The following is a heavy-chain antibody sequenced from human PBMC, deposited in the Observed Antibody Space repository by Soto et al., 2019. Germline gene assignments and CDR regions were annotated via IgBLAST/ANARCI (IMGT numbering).Heavy chain of an antibody. J-gene: IGHJ4*02. CDR1: GFTIPVYG. CDR2: FSGGSATT. CDR3: VRWNGYGDY. Sequence: VHLLASGGGLVQPGGSLRLSCVVSGFTIPVYGVTWVRQAPGKGLEWVSGFSGGSATTHYRDSVRGRFTISRDDSKSTGYLQMNSLGVDDTAVYDCVRWNGYGDYWGQGTLVTVSS. V-gene: IGHV3-23*01. D-gene: IGHD1-1*01.